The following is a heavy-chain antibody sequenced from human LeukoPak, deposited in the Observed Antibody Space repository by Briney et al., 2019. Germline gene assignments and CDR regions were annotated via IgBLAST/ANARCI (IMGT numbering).Heavy chain of an antibody. CDR2: INHSGST. CDR1: GGSFSGYY. Sequence: SETLSLTCAVYGGSFSGYYWTWIRQPPGKGLEWIGEINHSGSTNYNPSLKNRVTISVDTSKNQFSLKLSSMTAADTAVYYCARVQDDSFYWGQGTLVTVSS. D-gene: IGHD3-3*01. CDR3: ARVQDDSFY. V-gene: IGHV4-34*01. J-gene: IGHJ4*02.